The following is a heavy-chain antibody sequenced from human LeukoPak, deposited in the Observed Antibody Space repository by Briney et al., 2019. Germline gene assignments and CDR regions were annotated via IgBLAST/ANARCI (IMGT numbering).Heavy chain of an antibody. J-gene: IGHJ4*02. CDR2: IYYSGST. CDR1: NGSISSGGFY. Sequence: SQTLSLTCSVPNGSISSGGFYWSWIRQHPGKGLEWIGYIYYSGSTYYTPSLESRVTISIDTSRNQFSLKLNSMTAADTAVYYCARVLVPAATPVYYFDSWGQGTLVTVSS. CDR3: ARVLVPAATPVYYFDS. D-gene: IGHD2-15*01. V-gene: IGHV4-31*03.